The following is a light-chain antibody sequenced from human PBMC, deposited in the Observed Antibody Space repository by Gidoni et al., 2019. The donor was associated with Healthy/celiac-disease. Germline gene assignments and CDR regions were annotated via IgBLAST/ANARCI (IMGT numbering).Light chain of an antibody. V-gene: IGKV2-28*01. Sequence: DIVMTQSPLSLPVTPGEPASISCRSSQSLLHSNGYNYLDWYLQKPGQSPQLLIYLGSNRASGVPDRLSGSGSGTDFTLKISRVEAEDVGVYYCMQALQTPWTFGQGTNVEIK. CDR2: LGS. CDR3: MQALQTPWT. CDR1: QSLLHSNGYNY. J-gene: IGKJ1*01.